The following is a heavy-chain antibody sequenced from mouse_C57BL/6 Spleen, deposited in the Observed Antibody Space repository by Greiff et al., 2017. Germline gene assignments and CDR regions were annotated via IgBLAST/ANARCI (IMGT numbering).Heavy chain of an antibody. D-gene: IGHD4-1*01. V-gene: IGHV5-17*01. Sequence: DVMLVVSGGGLVKPGGSLKLSCAASGFTFSDYGMHWVRQAPEKGLEWVAYISSGSSTIYYADTVKGRFTISRDNAKNTLFLQMTSLRSEDTAMYYCARNWDVEDWFACWGQGTLVTVSA. CDR1: GFTFSDYG. CDR3: ARNWDVEDWFAC. J-gene: IGHJ3*01. CDR2: ISSGSSTI.